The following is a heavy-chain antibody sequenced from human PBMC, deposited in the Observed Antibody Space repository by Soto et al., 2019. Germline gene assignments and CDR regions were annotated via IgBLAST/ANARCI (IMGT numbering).Heavy chain of an antibody. Sequence: EVQLVESGGGLVKPGGSLRLSCTASGLIFSNYGMNWVRQAAGKRPEWVSSISSGGEYIDYADSVKGRLTTSRDNANNILYLQLTRLGVENTAVYYCATDGAAGAVMGFWGQGTTVTVSS. CDR1: GLIFSNYG. D-gene: IGHD6-13*01. CDR3: ATDGAAGAVMGF. J-gene: IGHJ6*02. CDR2: ISSGGEYI. V-gene: IGHV3-21*06.